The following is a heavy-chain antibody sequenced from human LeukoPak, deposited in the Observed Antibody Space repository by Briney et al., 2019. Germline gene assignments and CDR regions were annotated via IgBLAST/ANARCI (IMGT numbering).Heavy chain of an antibody. CDR3: ARGDYDISTVYQHWYFDL. Sequence: PSGTLSLTCAASGGSIISTNWRSGVRQPPGKGLEWIGEIYHTGGTNRNPSLQSRVTISVDKSKNQFSLSLSSVTAADTAVYYCARGDYDISTVYQHWYFDLWGRGTLVTVSS. CDR1: GGSIISTNW. J-gene: IGHJ2*01. V-gene: IGHV4-4*02. CDR2: IYHTGGT. D-gene: IGHD3-9*01.